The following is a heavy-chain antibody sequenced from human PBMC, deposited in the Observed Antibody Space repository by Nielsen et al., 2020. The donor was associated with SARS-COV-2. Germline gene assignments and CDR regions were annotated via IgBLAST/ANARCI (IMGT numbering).Heavy chain of an antibody. Sequence: GSLRLSCTVSGGSISSYYWGWIRQPPGKGLEWIGSIYYSGSTYYNPSLKSRVTISVDTSKNQFSLKLSSATAADTAVYYCARRDEDWFDPWGQGTLVTVSS. CDR1: GGSISSYY. V-gene: IGHV4-39*07. J-gene: IGHJ5*02. CDR2: IYYSGST. CDR3: ARRDEDWFDP.